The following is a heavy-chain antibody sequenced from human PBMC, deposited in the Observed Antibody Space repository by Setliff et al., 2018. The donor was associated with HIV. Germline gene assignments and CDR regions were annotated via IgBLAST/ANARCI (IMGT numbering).Heavy chain of an antibody. CDR1: GGSISRGGFY. V-gene: IGHV4-31*03. Sequence: PSETLSLTCTVSGGSISRGGFYWSWIRQHPGKGLEWIGYIYYSGSTYYNPSLKSRVTILVDTSKNQFSLKLSSVTAADTAVYYCARLVSSSSKFDSWGQGTLVTVSS. CDR2: IYYSGST. J-gene: IGHJ4*02. CDR3: ARLVSSSSKFDS. D-gene: IGHD6-6*01.